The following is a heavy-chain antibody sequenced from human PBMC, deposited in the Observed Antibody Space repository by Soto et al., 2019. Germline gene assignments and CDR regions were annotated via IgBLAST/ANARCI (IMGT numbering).Heavy chain of an antibody. D-gene: IGHD1-26*01. CDR1: GFTFNTYG. J-gene: IGHJ2*01. CDR2: ISYDGINK. Sequence: QVQLVESGGGVVQPGRSLGLSCAASGFTFNTYGMHWVRQAPGKGLEWVAAISYDGINKYYVDSVKGRFTISRDNSKNTLYVQMNSLRAEDTALYYCARSPQPTRGIHWYFVLWGRGILVTVSS. CDR3: ARSPQPTRGIHWYFVL. V-gene: IGHV3-30*03.